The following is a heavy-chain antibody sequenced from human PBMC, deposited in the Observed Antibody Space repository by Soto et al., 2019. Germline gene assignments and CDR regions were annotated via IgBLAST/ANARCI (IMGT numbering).Heavy chain of an antibody. V-gene: IGHV4-59*01. Sequence: SETLSLTCTVSGGSLRDNYWSWMRRPPGKGLEWIGYSYYTGATSYNPSLTSRVSISVDTSKNQFSLHLNSVTAADTAVYFCARPNAESTYYYHGMDLWGQGTTVTVSS. J-gene: IGHJ6*01. CDR3: ARPNAESTYYYHGMDL. D-gene: IGHD3-10*01. CDR2: SYYTGAT. CDR1: GGSLRDNY.